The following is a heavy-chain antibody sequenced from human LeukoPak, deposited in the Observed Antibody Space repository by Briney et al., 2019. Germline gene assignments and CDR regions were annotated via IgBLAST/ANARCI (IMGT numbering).Heavy chain of an antibody. V-gene: IGHV4-59*01. D-gene: IGHD3-10*01. CDR3: ARDGDGYYYYMDV. Sequence: SETLSLTCTVSGGSISSYYWSWIRQPPGKGLEWIGYIYYSGSTNYNPSLKSRVTISVDTSKNQFSLKLSSVTTADTAVYYCARDGDGYYYYMDVWGKGTTVTVSS. CDR2: IYYSGST. CDR1: GGSISSYY. J-gene: IGHJ6*03.